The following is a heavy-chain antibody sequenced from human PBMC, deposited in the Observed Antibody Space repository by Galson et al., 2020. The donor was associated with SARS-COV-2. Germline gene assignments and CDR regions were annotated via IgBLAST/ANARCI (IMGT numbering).Heavy chain of an antibody. D-gene: IGHD4-17*01. CDR3: ARNDDYGDRLDAFDI. CDR1: GGSISSSNW. CDR2: IYHSGNT. Sequence: SETLSFTCAVSGGSISSSNWWSWVRQPPGKGLEWIGEIYHSGNTNYNPSLKSRVTISVDKSKNQFSLKLSSVTAADTAVYYCARNDDYGDRLDAFDIWGQGTMVTVSS. V-gene: IGHV4-4*02. J-gene: IGHJ3*02.